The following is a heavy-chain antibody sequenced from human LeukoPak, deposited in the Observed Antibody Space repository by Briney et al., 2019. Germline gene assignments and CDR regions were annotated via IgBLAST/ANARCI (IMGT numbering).Heavy chain of an antibody. J-gene: IGHJ6*03. V-gene: IGHV4-4*02. CDR2: IYHSGST. Sequence: SETLSLTCAVSGGSISSSNWWSWVRQPPGKGLEWIGEIYHSGSTNYNPSLKSRVSISLDTSKSQFSLNLGSVTAADTAVYYCSRDYGSGNYDSNTYMDVWGKGTTVTVSS. CDR1: GGSISSSNW. D-gene: IGHD3-10*01. CDR3: SRDYGSGNYDSNTYMDV.